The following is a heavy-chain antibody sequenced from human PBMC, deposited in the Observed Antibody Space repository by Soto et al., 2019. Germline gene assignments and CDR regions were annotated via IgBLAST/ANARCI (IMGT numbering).Heavy chain of an antibody. CDR2: ISSTTNYI. J-gene: IGHJ4*02. Sequence: VGSLRLSCAASCFTFTRYSMNWVRQAPGKGLEWVSSISSTTNYIYYADSMKGRFTVSRDNAKNSVYLEMNSLSAEDTAVYYCARESEDLTSNFDYWGQGTLVTVSS. CDR1: CFTFTRYS. CDR3: ARESEDLTSNFDY. V-gene: IGHV3-21*01.